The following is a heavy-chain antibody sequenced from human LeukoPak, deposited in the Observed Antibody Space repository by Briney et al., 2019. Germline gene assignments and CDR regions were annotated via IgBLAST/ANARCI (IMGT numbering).Heavy chain of an antibody. D-gene: IGHD2-2*01. Sequence: ASVKVSCKASGYTFTAYYMHWVRQAPGQGLEWMGWINPRSGGTNYAQKFQGRVTMTRDTSISTVYMELNSLRSDDTAVYYCVRSKIVVEPAANAYWGQGTLVTVSS. V-gene: IGHV1-2*02. CDR2: INPRSGGT. CDR1: GYTFTAYY. J-gene: IGHJ4*02. CDR3: VRSKIVVEPAANAY.